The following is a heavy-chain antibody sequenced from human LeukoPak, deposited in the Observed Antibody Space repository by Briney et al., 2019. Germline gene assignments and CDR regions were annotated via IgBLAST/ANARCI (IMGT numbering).Heavy chain of an antibody. V-gene: IGHV3-53*01. CDR3: ARAARYYDILTGYEDYYYMDV. J-gene: IGHJ6*03. CDR1: GFTVSSNY. Sequence: GGSLRLSCAASGFTVSSNYMSWVRQAPGKGLEWVSVIYSGGSTYYADSVKGRFTISRDNSKNTLYLQMNSLRAEDTAVYYCARAARYYDILTGYEDYYYMDVWGKGTTVTVSS. D-gene: IGHD3-9*01. CDR2: IYSGGST.